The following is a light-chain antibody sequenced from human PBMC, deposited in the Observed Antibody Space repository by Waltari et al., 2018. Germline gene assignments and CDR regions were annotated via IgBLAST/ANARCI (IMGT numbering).Light chain of an antibody. Sequence: QSVLTQPPSVSGAQGQRVTISCTGSSSNIGAGYDVHWYQQLPGTAPKLLIYGNSIRPSGVPDRFSGSKSGTSASLAITGLQAEDEADYYCQSYDSSLSGYVFGTGTKVTVL. CDR3: QSYDSSLSGYV. J-gene: IGLJ1*01. V-gene: IGLV1-40*01. CDR2: GNS. CDR1: SSNIGAGYD.